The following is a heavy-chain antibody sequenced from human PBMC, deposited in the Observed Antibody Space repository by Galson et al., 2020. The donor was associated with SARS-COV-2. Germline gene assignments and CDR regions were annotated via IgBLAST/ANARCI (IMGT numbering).Heavy chain of an antibody. CDR1: GFTFSRYW. J-gene: IGHJ4*02. Sequence: GGSLRLSCAASGFTFSRYWMSWVRQAPGKGLEWVANINQDGSDQNYVDSVKGRFTISRDNAKNSLYLQMNSLRAEDTAVYSCARDLGLVTTCYFDYWGQGKLVTVSS. CDR3: ARDLGLVTTCYFDY. CDR2: INQDGSDQ. V-gene: IGHV3-7*04. D-gene: IGHD4-17*01.